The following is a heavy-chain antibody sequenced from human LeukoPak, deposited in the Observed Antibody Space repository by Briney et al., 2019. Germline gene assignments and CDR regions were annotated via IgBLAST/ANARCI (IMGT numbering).Heavy chain of an antibody. D-gene: IGHD2-15*01. CDR3: ARPYCSGGSCYSHFDY. CDR2: INHSGST. V-gene: IGHV4-34*01. J-gene: IGHJ4*02. CDR1: GGSFSGYY. Sequence: SETLSLTCAVYGGSFSGYYWSWIRQPPGKGLEWIGEINHSGSTKYNPSLKSRVTISVDTSKNQFSLKLSSVTAADTAVYYCARPYCSGGSCYSHFDYWGQGTLVTVSS.